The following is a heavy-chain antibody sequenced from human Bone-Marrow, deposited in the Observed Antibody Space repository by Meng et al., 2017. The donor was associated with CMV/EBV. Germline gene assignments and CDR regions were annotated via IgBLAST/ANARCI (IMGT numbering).Heavy chain of an antibody. Sequence: GSLRLSCTVSGGSISSSSYYWGWIRQPPGKGLEWIGSIYYSGSTYYNPSLKSRVTISVDTSKNQFSLKLSSVTAADTAVYYCARDRNGSRFLVYGMDVWGQGTTVTVSS. V-gene: IGHV4-39*07. CDR3: ARDRNGSRFLVYGMDV. CDR1: GGSISSSSYY. D-gene: IGHD3-3*01. J-gene: IGHJ6*02. CDR2: IYYSGST.